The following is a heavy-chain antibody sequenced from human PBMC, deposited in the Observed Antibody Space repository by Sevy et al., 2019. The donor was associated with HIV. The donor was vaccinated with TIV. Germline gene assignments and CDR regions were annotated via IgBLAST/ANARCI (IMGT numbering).Heavy chain of an antibody. J-gene: IGHJ3*02. V-gene: IGHV1-8*01. CDR2: MNPNSGNT. CDR3: AGGGGRTGSDAFDI. D-gene: IGHD7-27*01. CDR1: GYTFTSYD. Sequence: ASVKVSCKASGYTFTSYDINWVRQATGQGLEWMGWMNPNSGNTGYAQKFQGRVTMTRNTSISTAYMELSSLRSEDTAVYYCAGGGGRTGSDAFDIWGQGTMVTVSS.